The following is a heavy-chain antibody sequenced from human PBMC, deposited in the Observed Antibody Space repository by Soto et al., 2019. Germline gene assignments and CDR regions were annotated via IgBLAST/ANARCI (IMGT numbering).Heavy chain of an antibody. D-gene: IGHD3-3*01. J-gene: IGHJ4*02. CDR2: ITDSSDTV. CDR1: GFSFSNYN. Sequence: GGSLRLSCVASGFSFSNYNMNWVRQAPGKGLEWVSYITDSSDTVHYADSVRGRFTISRDNAESSLYLQMNSLRDEDTAVYFCARDFGHGYYLDYWGRGTLVTVYS. CDR3: ARDFGHGYYLDY. V-gene: IGHV3-48*02.